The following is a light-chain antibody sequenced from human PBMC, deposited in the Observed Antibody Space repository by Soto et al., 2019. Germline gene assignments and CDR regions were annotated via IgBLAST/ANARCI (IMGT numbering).Light chain of an antibody. J-gene: IGKJ4*01. CDR2: GAS. CDR1: QSVSSSY. Sequence: EIVLTQSPGTLSLSPGERATLSCRASQSVSSSYLAWYQQKPGQAPRLLIYGASSRATGIPDRFSGSGSGTDFTLTISSLEPEDFAVYYCQQYGSSPLLTFGAGTKVEIK. V-gene: IGKV3-20*01. CDR3: QQYGSSPLLT.